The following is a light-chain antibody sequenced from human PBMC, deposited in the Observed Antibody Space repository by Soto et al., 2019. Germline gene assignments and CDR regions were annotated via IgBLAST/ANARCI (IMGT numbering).Light chain of an antibody. J-gene: IGLJ1*01. CDR2: DVS. V-gene: IGLV2-14*01. Sequence: QSVLTQPASVSGSPGQSITISCTGTSSVVGGYNFVSWYQQHPGKAPKLIISDVSNRPSGVSTRFSGSKSGNTASLTISGLQAEDEADYYCSSYTSINTHVFGTGTKVTVL. CDR3: SSYTSINTHV. CDR1: SSVVGGYNF.